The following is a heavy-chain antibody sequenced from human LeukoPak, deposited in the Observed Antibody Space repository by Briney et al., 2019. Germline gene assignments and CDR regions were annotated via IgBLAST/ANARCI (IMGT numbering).Heavy chain of an antibody. CDR3: ARDPYFWSGDYGMDV. V-gene: IGHV1-3*01. D-gene: IGHD3-3*01. CDR1: GYTFTSYA. Sequence: GASVKVSCKASGYTFTSYAMHWVRQAPRQRLEWTGWINAGNGNTKYSQKFQSRVTITRDTSASTAYMELSSLRSEDTAVYYCARDPYFWSGDYGMDVWGQGTTVTVSS. CDR2: INAGNGNT. J-gene: IGHJ6*02.